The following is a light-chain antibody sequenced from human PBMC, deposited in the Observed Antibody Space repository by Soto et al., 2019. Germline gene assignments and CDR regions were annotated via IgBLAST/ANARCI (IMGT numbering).Light chain of an antibody. V-gene: IGKV1-5*03. J-gene: IGKJ4*01. CDR3: RQYNRYSLT. Sequence: DIQMTQSPSTLSASVGDRVTITCRASQSISSWLAWYQQKPGKAPKLLIYKASSLESGVPSRFSGSGSGTEFTLTISSLQPDDFATYYCRQYNRYSLTFGGGTKVEIK. CDR1: QSISSW. CDR2: KAS.